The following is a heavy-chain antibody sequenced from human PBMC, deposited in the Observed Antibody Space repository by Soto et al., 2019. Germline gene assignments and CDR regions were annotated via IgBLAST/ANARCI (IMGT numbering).Heavy chain of an antibody. Sequence: LRLSCAVSGFTFGNYWMHWVRQAPGKGLVWIGYVYYRGITQYNPSLKSRISMSVDTSKNQFSLNLNSVTAADTAVYYCARALGSSPLSSWGQGTLVTVSS. CDR2: VYYRGIT. D-gene: IGHD6-6*01. CDR3: ARALGSSPLSS. CDR1: GFTFGNYW. V-gene: IGHV4-31*02. J-gene: IGHJ5*02.